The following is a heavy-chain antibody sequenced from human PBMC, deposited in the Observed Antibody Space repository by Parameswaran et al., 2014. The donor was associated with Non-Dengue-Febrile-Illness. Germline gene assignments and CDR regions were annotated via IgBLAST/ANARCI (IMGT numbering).Heavy chain of an antibody. CDR2: AYYRSKWYS. Sequence: WIRQSPSRGLEWLGRAYYRSKWYSDYAVSVKSRISINPDTSKNQFSLQLNAVTPEDTAVYYCVRDQGAFNAWGQGTLVTVSS. J-gene: IGHJ4*02. CDR3: VRDQGAFNA. D-gene: IGHD2-8*01. V-gene: IGHV6-1*01.